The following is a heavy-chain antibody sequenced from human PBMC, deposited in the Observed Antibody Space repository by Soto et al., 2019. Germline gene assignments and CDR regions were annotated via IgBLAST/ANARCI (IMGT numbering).Heavy chain of an antibody. CDR1: GYTFTSYY. D-gene: IGHD5-12*01. V-gene: IGHV1-46*01. Sequence: ASVKVSCKASGYTFTSYYMHWVRQAPGQGLEWTGIINPSGGSTSYAQKFQGRVTMTRDTSTSTVYMELSSLRSEDTAVYYCARYFSGYEDGMDVWGQGTTVTVSS. CDR2: INPSGGST. J-gene: IGHJ6*02. CDR3: ARYFSGYEDGMDV.